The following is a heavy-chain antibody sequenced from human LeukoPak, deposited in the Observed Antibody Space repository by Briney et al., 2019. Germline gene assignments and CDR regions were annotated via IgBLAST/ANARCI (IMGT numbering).Heavy chain of an antibody. J-gene: IGHJ4*02. CDR3: ARRDIVVIVSASDY. D-gene: IGHD2-15*01. CDR1: GFTFSTYW. V-gene: IGHV3-23*01. CDR2: ITASGDRT. Sequence: GGSLRLSCEASGFTFSTYWMSWVRQAPGKGLEWVSGITASGDRTYYGDSVKGRFTVSRDNSKNTVYLQMNSLRVDDTAVYYCARRDIVVIVSASDYWGQGTLVTVSS.